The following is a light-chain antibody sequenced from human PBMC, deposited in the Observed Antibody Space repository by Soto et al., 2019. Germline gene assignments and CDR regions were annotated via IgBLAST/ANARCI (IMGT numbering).Light chain of an antibody. CDR2: DAS. CDR3: QQYNSYSWT. V-gene: IGKV1-5*01. CDR1: QSISSW. Sequence: DIQMTQSPSTLSASVGDRVTITCRASQSISSWLAWYRQKPGKAPKLLIYDASSLESGVPSRFSGSGSGTDFTLTISSLQPDDFATYYCQQYNSYSWTFGQGTKVEIK. J-gene: IGKJ1*01.